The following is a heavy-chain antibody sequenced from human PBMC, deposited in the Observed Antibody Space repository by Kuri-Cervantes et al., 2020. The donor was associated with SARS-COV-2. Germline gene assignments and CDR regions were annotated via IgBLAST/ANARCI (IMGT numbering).Heavy chain of an antibody. CDR2: INSDGSST. V-gene: IGHV3-74*01. J-gene: IGHJ3*02. CDR1: GFTFSSYW. D-gene: IGHD1-20*01. Sequence: GGFLRLSCAASGFTFSSYWMHWVRHAPGKGLVWVSRINSDGSSTSYADSVKGRFTISRDNAKNTLYLQMNSLRAEDTAVYYCARGEWYNWNLFDAFDIWGQGTMVTVSS. CDR3: ARGEWYNWNLFDAFDI.